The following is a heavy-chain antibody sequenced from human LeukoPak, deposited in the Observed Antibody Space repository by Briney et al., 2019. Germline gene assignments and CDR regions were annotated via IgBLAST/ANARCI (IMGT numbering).Heavy chain of an antibody. CDR3: AKDQRWESPHYLDS. V-gene: IGHV3-72*01. CDR1: GFIFSDYY. J-gene: IGHJ4*02. D-gene: IGHD1-26*01. Sequence: GGSLRLSCVGSGFIFSDYYMDWVRQAPGKGLEWVGRIRNRINNYATEYAASVNGRFAISRDDSTKSLFLRMNSLRDEDTALYYCAKDQRWESPHYLDSWGQGTLVTVSS. CDR2: IRNRINNYAT.